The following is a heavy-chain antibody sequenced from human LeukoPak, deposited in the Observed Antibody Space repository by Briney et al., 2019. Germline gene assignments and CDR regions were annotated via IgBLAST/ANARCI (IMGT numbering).Heavy chain of an antibody. J-gene: IGHJ4*02. CDR3: AREASCDY. V-gene: IGHV3-30*03. CDR2: ISYDGSNK. CDR1: GFTFSSYG. Sequence: GRSLRLSCAASGFTFSSYGMHWVRQAPGKGLEWVAVISYDGSNKYYADSVKGRFTISRDNSKNTLYLQMNSLRAEDTAVYYCAREASCDYWGQGTLVTVSS.